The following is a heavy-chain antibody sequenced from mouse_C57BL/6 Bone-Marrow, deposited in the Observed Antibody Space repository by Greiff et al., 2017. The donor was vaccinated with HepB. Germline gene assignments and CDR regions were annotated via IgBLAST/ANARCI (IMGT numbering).Heavy chain of an antibody. CDR3: ARQLRLHYYAMDY. Sequence: QVQLQQSGPELVKPGASVKISCKASGYSFTSYYIHWVKQRPGQGLEWIGWIYPGSGNTKYNEKFKGKATLTADTSSSTAYMQLSSLTSEDSAVYYCARQLRLHYYAMDYWGQGTSVTVSS. CDR1: GYSFTSYY. CDR2: IYPGSGNT. D-gene: IGHD3-2*02. V-gene: IGHV1-66*01. J-gene: IGHJ4*01.